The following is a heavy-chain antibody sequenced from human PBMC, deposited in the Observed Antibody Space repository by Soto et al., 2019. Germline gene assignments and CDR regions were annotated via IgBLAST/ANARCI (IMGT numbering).Heavy chain of an antibody. D-gene: IGHD6-13*01. CDR2: IAPSGNT. V-gene: IGHV4-4*07. Sequence: PSETLSLTCSVSGASIDNYHWSWIRQSAGKGLEWIGRIAPSGNTNYNPSLKGRVTMSVDTSKTHFFLKMRSVTAADTAVYYCARDRSAAGPSNWFDPWGQGTLVTVSS. J-gene: IGHJ5*02. CDR3: ARDRSAAGPSNWFDP. CDR1: GASIDNYH.